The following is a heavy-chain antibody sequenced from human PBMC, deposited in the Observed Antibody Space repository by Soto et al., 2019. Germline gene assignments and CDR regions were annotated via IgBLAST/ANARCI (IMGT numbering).Heavy chain of an antibody. J-gene: IGHJ6*01. CDR3: GRGGYYDSSGSRNYHFYGMDV. Sequence: QVHLVQSGGEVKKPGASVKVFCKTSGYTFSSYGVNWVRQAPGRGLEWMGWISPYDDYTDYAQKFQGRVSMSTDTSTKTAYMELRSLRSDDTAVYYCGRGGYYDSSGSRNYHFYGMDVWGQVTTVIVSS. CDR2: ISPYDDYT. V-gene: IGHV1-18*01. D-gene: IGHD3-22*01. CDR1: GYTFSSYG.